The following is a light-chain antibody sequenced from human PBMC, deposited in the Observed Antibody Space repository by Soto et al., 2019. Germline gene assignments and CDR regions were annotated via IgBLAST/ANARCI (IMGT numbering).Light chain of an antibody. CDR2: DTS. CDR1: QSVSSH. J-gene: IGKJ2*01. Sequence: EVVLTQSPATLSLSPGARATLSCRASQSVSSHFAWYQQKPGQAPRLLIYDTSNRATGTPARFSGSGSGTDFTLTISSLEPEDFAVYYGKPRSNWPMYTVGQGTRLEIK. V-gene: IGKV3-11*01. CDR3: KPRSNWPMYT.